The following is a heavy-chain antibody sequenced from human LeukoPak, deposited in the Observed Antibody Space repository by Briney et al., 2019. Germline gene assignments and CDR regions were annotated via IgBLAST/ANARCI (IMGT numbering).Heavy chain of an antibody. CDR1: GYTFTSYA. J-gene: IGHJ4*02. CDR3: ARDCSGGSCYDGVDY. Sequence: ASVKVSCKASGYTFTSYAIHWVRQAPGQRLEWMGWINAGNGNTKYSQKFQGRVTITRDTSASIAYMELSSLRSEDTAVYYCARDCSGGSCYDGVDYWGQGTLVTV. CDR2: INAGNGNT. V-gene: IGHV1-3*01. D-gene: IGHD2-15*01.